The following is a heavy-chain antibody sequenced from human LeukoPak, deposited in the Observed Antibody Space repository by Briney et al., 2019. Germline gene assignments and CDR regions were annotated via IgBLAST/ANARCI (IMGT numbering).Heavy chain of an antibody. Sequence: PGGSLRLSCAASGFTFDDYAMHWVRQAPGKGLVWVSRINHDGSSTNYADSVKGRFTISRDNAKNTVYLQMNSLRAEDTAVYYCVRDWGYDSSGYWQKYFDTWGQGTLVTVSS. V-gene: IGHV3-74*01. CDR3: VRDWGYDSSGYWQKYFDT. CDR2: INHDGSST. D-gene: IGHD3-22*01. CDR1: GFTFDDYA. J-gene: IGHJ4*02.